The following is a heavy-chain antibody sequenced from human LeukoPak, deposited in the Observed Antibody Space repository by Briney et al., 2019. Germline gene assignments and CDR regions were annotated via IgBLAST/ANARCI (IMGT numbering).Heavy chain of an antibody. Sequence: GESLKISCKGSGYSFTSYWISWVRQMPGKGLEWMGRIDPSDSYTNYSPSFQGHVTISADKSISTAYLQWSSLKASDTAMYYCARHGGPNYDILTGYSRPYYAMDVWGKGTTVTVSS. CDR1: GYSFTSYW. CDR3: ARHGGPNYDILTGYSRPYYAMDV. V-gene: IGHV5-10-1*01. D-gene: IGHD3-9*01. J-gene: IGHJ6*04. CDR2: IDPSDSYT.